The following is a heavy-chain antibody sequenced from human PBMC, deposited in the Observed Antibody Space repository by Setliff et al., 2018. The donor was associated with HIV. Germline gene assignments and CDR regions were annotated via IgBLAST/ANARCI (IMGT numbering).Heavy chain of an antibody. CDR2: RSPIFSTT. CDR1: GDTFTTYV. CDR3: AITSRGYSLQRGGAFDI. V-gene: IGHV1-69*05. J-gene: IGHJ3*02. D-gene: IGHD3-22*01. Sequence: SVKVSCKGSGDTFTTYVVSWVRQAPGQGLEWMGGRSPIFSTTSYAQKFQGRVTITTDESTSRAYMELSSLRSEDTAVYYCAITSRGYSLQRGGAFDIWGQGTLVTVSS.